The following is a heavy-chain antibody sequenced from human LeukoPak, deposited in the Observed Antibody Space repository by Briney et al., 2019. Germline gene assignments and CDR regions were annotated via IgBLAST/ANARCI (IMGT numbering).Heavy chain of an antibody. J-gene: IGHJ4*02. V-gene: IGHV4-61*02. Sequence: SSETLSLTCTVSGGSISSGSYYWSWIRQPAGKGLEWIVRIYTSGSTNYNPSLKSRFTISVDTCKNQFSLKRRSLTAAYRAVYYCARAHGYSSGWYLDYWGQGTLVTVSS. CDR1: GGSISSGSYY. CDR3: ARAHGYSSGWYLDY. CDR2: IYTSGST. D-gene: IGHD6-19*01.